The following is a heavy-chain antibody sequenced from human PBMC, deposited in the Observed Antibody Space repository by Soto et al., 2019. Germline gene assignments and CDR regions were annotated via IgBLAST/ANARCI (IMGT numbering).Heavy chain of an antibody. Sequence: ASVKVSCKASGYTFTSYGISWVRQAPGQGLEWMGWISAYNGNTNYAQKLQGRVTMTTDTSTSTAYMELRSLRSDDTAVYYCARERDDYGDYAAFDIWGQGTMVTVSS. J-gene: IGHJ3*02. CDR2: ISAYNGNT. D-gene: IGHD4-17*01. CDR3: ARERDDYGDYAAFDI. V-gene: IGHV1-18*01. CDR1: GYTFTSYG.